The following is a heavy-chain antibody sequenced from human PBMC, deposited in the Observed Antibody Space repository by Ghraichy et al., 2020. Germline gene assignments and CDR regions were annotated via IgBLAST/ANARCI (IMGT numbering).Heavy chain of an antibody. CDR3: ARDIKLSSYGPVDY. Sequence: LSLTCAASGFTFSSYGMHWVRQAPGKGLEWVAVIWYDGGNKYYADSVKGRFTISRDNSKNTLDLQMNSLRAEDTAVYYCARDIKLSSYGPVDYWGQGTLVTVSS. D-gene: IGHD3-10*01. CDR2: IWYDGGNK. CDR1: GFTFSSYG. V-gene: IGHV3-33*01. J-gene: IGHJ4*02.